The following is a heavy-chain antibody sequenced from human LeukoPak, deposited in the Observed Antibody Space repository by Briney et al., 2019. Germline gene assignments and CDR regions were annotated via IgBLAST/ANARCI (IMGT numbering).Heavy chain of an antibody. V-gene: IGHV1-69*13. D-gene: IGHD3-3*01. CDR2: IIPIFGTA. Sequence: ASVKVSCKASGGTFSSYAISWVRQAPGQGHEWMGGIIPIFGTANYAQKFQGRVTITADESTSTAYMELSSLRSEDTAVYYCARGFLEWAVGYYYGMDVWGQGTTVTVSS. J-gene: IGHJ6*02. CDR1: GGTFSSYA. CDR3: ARGFLEWAVGYYYGMDV.